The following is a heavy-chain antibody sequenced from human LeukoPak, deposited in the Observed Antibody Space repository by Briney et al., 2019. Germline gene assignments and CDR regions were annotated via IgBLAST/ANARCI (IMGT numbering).Heavy chain of an antibody. CDR2: INPSGGST. V-gene: IGHV1-46*01. CDR1: GYTFTSYY. J-gene: IGHJ4*02. CDR3: ARDVLLWFGELSGAASYYFDY. Sequence: GASVKVSCKASGYTFTSYYMHWVRQAPGQGLEWMGIINPSGGSTSYAQKFQGRVTMTRDTSTSTVYMELSSLRSEDTAVYYCARDVLLWFGELSGAASYYFDYWGQGTLVTVPS. D-gene: IGHD3-10*01.